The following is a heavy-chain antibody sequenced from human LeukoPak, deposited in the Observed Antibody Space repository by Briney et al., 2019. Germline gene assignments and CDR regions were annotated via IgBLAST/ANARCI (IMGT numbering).Heavy chain of an antibody. Sequence: GGSLRLSCAASGFTVSSNYMSWVRQAPGKGLEWVSVIYSGGSTYYADSVKGRFTISRDNSKNTLYLQMNSLRAEDTAVYYCARVTTLNWFDPWGQGTLVTVSS. CDR1: GFTVSSNY. V-gene: IGHV3-53*01. CDR2: IYSGGST. CDR3: ARVTTLNWFDP. J-gene: IGHJ5*02. D-gene: IGHD2/OR15-2a*01.